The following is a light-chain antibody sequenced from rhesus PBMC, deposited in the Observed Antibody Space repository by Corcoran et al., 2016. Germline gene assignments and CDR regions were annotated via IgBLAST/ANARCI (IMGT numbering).Light chain of an antibody. CDR3: MQGIEFPMYS. J-gene: IGKJ2*01. Sequence: DIVMTQTPLSLPVTPGEPASISCRSSQSLLDSEDGNTYLDWYLQKPGQSPQLLIYEVFNRACGVPDRFSGRGSETDLTLKISRVEAEDVGVYYCMQGIEFPMYSFGQVTKVEIK. CDR2: EVF. CDR1: QSLLDSEDGNTY. V-gene: IGKV2-104*02.